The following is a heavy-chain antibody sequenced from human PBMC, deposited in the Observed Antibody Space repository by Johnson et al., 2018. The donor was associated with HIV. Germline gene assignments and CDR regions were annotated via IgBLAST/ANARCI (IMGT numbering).Heavy chain of an antibody. CDR3: AKVRRGSSWYIAFDI. D-gene: IGHD6-13*01. J-gene: IGHJ3*02. V-gene: IGHV3-33*06. CDR1: GFTFSSYA. Sequence: QVQLVESGGGVVQPGRSLRLSCAASGFTFSSYAMHWVRQAPGKGLEWVAVIWYDGSNKYYADSVKGRFTISRDNSKNTLYLKMNSLRAEDTAGYYCAKVRRGSSWYIAFDIWGQGTMVTVSS. CDR2: IWYDGSNK.